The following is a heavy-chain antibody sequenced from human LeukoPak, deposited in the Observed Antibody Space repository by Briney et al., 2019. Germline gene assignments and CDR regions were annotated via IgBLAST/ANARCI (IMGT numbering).Heavy chain of an antibody. J-gene: IGHJ6*03. CDR3: ARGLRYFDLGTYYYYMDV. D-gene: IGHD3-9*01. Sequence: VASVKVSFKASGYTFTASGLCWVRQAPGQGLEWMGWMNPNSGNTGYAQKFQGRVTITRNTSISTAYMELSSLRSEDTAVYYCARGLRYFDLGTYYYYMDVWGKGTTVTVSS. CDR1: GYTFTASG. V-gene: IGHV1-8*03. CDR2: MNPNSGNT.